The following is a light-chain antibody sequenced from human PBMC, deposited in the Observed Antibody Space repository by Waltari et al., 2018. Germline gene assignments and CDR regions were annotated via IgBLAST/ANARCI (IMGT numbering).Light chain of an antibody. V-gene: IGKV3-20*01. J-gene: IGKJ1*01. Sequence: ELVLTQSPVSLSSSPGDSVTLSCRASQGVSRSLAGYQQKPGQAPRLLIFGASNRATGTPDRFSGSASATDVSLNFSRLGAEDFAVYYGETYVSLLATFRRGTKVE. CDR2: GAS. CDR1: QGVSRS. CDR3: ETYVSLLAT.